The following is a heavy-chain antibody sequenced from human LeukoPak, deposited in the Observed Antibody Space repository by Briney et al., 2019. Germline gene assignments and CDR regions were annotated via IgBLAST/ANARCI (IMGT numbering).Heavy chain of an antibody. CDR1: GFTFSSYS. CDR2: ISRNSIYI. V-gene: IGHV3-21*01. D-gene: IGHD3-10*01. CDR3: ARRGDY. J-gene: IGHJ4*02. Sequence: GGSLRLSCAASGFTFSSYSMNWVRQAPGKGLELVSSISRNSIYIYYAGSVKGRFTISRNNAKNLLFLQMDSLRAEDTAVYYCARRGDYWGQGTLVTVSS.